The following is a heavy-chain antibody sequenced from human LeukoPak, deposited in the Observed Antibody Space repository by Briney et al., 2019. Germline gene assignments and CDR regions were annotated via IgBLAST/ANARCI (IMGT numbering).Heavy chain of an antibody. V-gene: IGHV1-18*01. D-gene: IGHD3-10*01. CDR1: GYAFTSYG. CDR2: SSAYNGNT. J-gene: IGHJ4*02. CDR3: ARTYGSGSYPDY. Sequence: GASVELSCKASGYAFTSYGISWLRQAPGQGLEWMGWSSAYNGNTNYAQKLQGRVTMTTDTSTSTAYMELRSLRSDDTAVYYCARTYGSGSYPDYWGQGALVTVSS.